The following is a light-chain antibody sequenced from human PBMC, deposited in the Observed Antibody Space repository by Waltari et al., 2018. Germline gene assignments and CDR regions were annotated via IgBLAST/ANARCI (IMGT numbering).Light chain of an antibody. Sequence: QSALTQPASVSGSPGQSIPISCIGSRNDVWSYHLVPWYQQHPGKVPKLMIYEVTKRPSGVSNRFSGSKSGNTASLTISGLQADDEGNYYCCSYAGSNTVMFGGGTKLTVL. J-gene: IGLJ3*02. CDR2: EVT. V-gene: IGLV2-23*02. CDR3: CSYAGSNTVM. CDR1: RNDVWSYHL.